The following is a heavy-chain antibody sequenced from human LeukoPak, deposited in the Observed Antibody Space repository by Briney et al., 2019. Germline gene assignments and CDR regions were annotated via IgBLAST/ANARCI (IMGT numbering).Heavy chain of an antibody. J-gene: IGHJ4*02. D-gene: IGHD3-10*01. CDR3: AVLLRTLQLLDF. CDR1: GYTFTNHY. CDR2: INPGGGGT. Sequence: ASVKVSCKASGYTFTNHYMHWVRQAPGQGLEWMGKINPGGGGTTYAQKVQGRVTMTRDKSTSTAYMELSSLRSEDTAMYYCAVLLRTLQLLDFWGQGTLVTVAS. V-gene: IGHV1-46*01.